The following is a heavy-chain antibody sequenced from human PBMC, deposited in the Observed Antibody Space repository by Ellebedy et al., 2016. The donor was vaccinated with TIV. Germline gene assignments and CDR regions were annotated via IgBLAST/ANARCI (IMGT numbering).Heavy chain of an antibody. CDR3: ARDGRGGITMIVVDHKPFDY. CDR2: ISSSSSTI. Sequence: GESLKISXAASGFTFSSYSMNWVRQAPGKGLEWVSYISSSSSTIYYADSVKGRFTISRDNAKNSLYLQMNSLRAEDTAVYYCARDGRGGITMIVVDHKPFDYWGQGTLVTVSS. CDR1: GFTFSSYS. D-gene: IGHD3-22*01. V-gene: IGHV3-48*01. J-gene: IGHJ4*02.